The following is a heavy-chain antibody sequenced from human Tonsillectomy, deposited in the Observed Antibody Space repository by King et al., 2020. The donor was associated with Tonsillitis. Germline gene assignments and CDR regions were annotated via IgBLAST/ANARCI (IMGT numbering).Heavy chain of an antibody. V-gene: IGHV3-30*01. CDR2: LAFDGSRE. D-gene: IGHD1-7*01. CDR1: GFTFTSDR. J-gene: IGHJ3*02. Sequence: VQLVESGGGVVQPGRSLRLSCAAPGFTFTSDRMHWVRQAPGKGLEGVAVLAFDGSREFYAGSVKGRFTMSRDNSKNTAFLQMNSLTTEDTAVYYCAVEGGTPSRAFDIWGQGTMVTVSS. CDR3: AVEGGTPSRAFDI.